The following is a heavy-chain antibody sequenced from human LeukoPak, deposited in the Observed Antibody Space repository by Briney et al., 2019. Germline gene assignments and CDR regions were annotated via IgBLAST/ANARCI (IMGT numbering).Heavy chain of an antibody. CDR3: ARDKGSSWYTSLDY. V-gene: IGHV3-48*01. D-gene: IGHD6-13*01. Sequence: GGSLRLSCAASGFTFSSYSMNWVRQAPGKGLEWVSYISSSSSTIYYADSVKGRFTISRDNAKNSLYLQMNSLRAEDTAVYYCARDKGSSWYTSLDYWGQGTLVTVSS. CDR1: GFTFSSYS. J-gene: IGHJ4*02. CDR2: ISSSSSTI.